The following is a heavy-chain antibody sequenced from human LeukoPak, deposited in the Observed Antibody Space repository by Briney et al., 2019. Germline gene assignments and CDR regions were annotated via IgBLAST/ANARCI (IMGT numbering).Heavy chain of an antibody. V-gene: IGHV1-24*01. CDR3: ARGVGCSSTSCYAGDNWFDP. J-gene: IGHJ5*02. CDR2: FDPEDGET. D-gene: IGHD2-2*01. CDR1: GYTLTELS. Sequence: ASVKVSCKVSGYTLTELSMHWVRQAPGKGLEWRGGFDPEDGETIYAQKFQGRVTITADESTSTAYMELSSLRSEDTAVYYCARGVGCSSTSCYAGDNWFDPWGQGTLVTVSS.